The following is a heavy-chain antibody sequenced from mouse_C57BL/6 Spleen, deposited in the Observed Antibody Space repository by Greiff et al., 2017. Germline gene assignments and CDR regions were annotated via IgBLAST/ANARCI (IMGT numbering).Heavy chain of an antibody. J-gene: IGHJ1*03. Sequence: QVQLQQPGTELVKPGASVKLSCKASGYTFTSYWMHWVKQRPGQGLEWIGNINPSNGGTNYNEKFKSKGTLTVDKSSSTAYMQLSSLTSEDSAVYYCARDYYAHEDWYFDVWGTGTTVTVSS. CDR1: GYTFTSYW. D-gene: IGHD2-1*01. CDR3: ARDYYAHEDWYFDV. V-gene: IGHV1-53*01. CDR2: INPSNGGT.